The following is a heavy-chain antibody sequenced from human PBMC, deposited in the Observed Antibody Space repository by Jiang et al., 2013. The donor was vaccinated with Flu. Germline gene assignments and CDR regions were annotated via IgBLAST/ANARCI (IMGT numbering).Heavy chain of an antibody. CDR2: IYWNDDK. J-gene: IGHJ6*02. D-gene: IGHD3-3*01. CDR3: AHRSEPIHYDSRDYGMDV. CDR1: GFSLSTSGVG. V-gene: IGHV2-5*01. Sequence: KPTQTLTLTCTFSGFSLSTSGVGVGWIRQPPGKALEWLALIYWNDDKRYSPSLKSRLTITKDTSKNQVVLTMTNMDPVDTATYYCAHRSEPIHYDSRDYGMDVWGQGTTVTVSS.